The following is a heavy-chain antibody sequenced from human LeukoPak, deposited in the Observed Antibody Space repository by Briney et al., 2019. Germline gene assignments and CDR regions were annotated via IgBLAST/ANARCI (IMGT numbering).Heavy chain of an antibody. V-gene: IGHV4-34*01. Sequence: SETLSLTCAVYGGSFSGYYWSWIRQPLGKGLEWIGEINHSGSTNYNPSLKSRVTISVDTSKNQFSLKLSSVTAADTAVYYCARVPSGSYRKAGDYWGQGTLVTVSS. CDR1: GGSFSGYY. CDR2: INHSGST. J-gene: IGHJ4*02. CDR3: ARVPSGSYRKAGDY. D-gene: IGHD1-26*01.